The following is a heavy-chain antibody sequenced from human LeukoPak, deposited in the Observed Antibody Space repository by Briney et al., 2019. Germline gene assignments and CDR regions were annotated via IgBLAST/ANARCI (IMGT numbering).Heavy chain of an antibody. D-gene: IGHD5-18*01. CDR3: ARDRAEGYSYGLYYYYGMDV. CDR1: GGSISSGDYY. CDR2: IYYSGST. Sequence: SETLSLTCTVSGGSISSGDYYWSWIRQPPGKGLEWIGYIYYSGSTYYNPSLKSRVTISVDTSKNQFSLKLSSVTAADTAVYYCARDRAEGYSYGLYYYYGMDVWGQGTTVTVSS. J-gene: IGHJ6*02. V-gene: IGHV4-30-4*01.